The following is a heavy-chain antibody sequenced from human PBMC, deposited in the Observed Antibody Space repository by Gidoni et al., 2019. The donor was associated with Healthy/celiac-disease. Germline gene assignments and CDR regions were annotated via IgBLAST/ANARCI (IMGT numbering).Heavy chain of an antibody. J-gene: IGHJ6*02. V-gene: IGHV1-69*01. CDR1: GGTFSSYA. CDR3: ARGGGLTGTTAPYYYYGMDV. CDR2: IIPIFGTA. Sequence: QVQLVQSGAEVKKPGSSVKVSCKASGGTFSSYAISWVRQAPGQGLEWMGGIIPIFGTANYAQKCQGRVTITADESTSTAYMELSSLRSEDTAVYYCARGGGLTGTTAPYYYYGMDVWGQGTTVTVSS. D-gene: IGHD1-7*01.